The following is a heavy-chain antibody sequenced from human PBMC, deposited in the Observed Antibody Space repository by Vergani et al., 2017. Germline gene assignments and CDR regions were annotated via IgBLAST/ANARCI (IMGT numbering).Heavy chain of an antibody. V-gene: IGHV4-34*01. CDR1: GGSFSGYY. CDR2: IYYSGST. J-gene: IGHJ4*02. Sequence: QVQLQQWGAGLLKPSETLSLTCAVYGGSFSGYYWSWIRQPPGKGLEWIGYIYYSGSTYYNPSLKSRVTISVDTSKNQFSLKLSSVTAADTAVYYCARDSNVWSGFDYWGQGTLVTVSS. D-gene: IGHD3-3*01. CDR3: ARDSNVWSGFDY.